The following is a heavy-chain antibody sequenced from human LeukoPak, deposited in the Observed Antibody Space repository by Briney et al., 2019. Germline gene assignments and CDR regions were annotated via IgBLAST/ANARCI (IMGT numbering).Heavy chain of an antibody. CDR2: ISYDGSNK. J-gene: IGHJ4*02. CDR1: GFTFSSYA. V-gene: IGHV3-30*04. D-gene: IGHD6-19*01. Sequence: GGSLRLSCAASGFTFSSYAMHWVRQAPGKGLEWVAVISYDGSNKYYADSVKGRFTISRDNSKNILYLQMNSLRAEDTAVYYCARVAVAGVYYFDYWGQGTLVTVSS. CDR3: ARVAVAGVYYFDY.